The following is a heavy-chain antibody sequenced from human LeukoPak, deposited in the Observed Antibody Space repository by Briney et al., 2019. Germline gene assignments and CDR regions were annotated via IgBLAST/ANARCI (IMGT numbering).Heavy chain of an antibody. V-gene: IGHV1-18*01. CDR2: ISTYHGDT. Sequence: ASVKVSCKASGYTFNNYGISWVRQAPGQGLEWVGWISTYHGDTNYAQKLQGRVTMTTDTSTSTAYMELRSLRSDDTAVYYCARAGNWNDNVYSYYYYMDVWGKGTTVTVSS. D-gene: IGHD1-1*01. CDR3: ARAGNWNDNVYSYYYYMDV. J-gene: IGHJ6*03. CDR1: GYTFNNYG.